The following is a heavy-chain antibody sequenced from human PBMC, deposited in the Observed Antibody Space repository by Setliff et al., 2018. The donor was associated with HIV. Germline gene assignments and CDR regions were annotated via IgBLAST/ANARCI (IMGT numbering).Heavy chain of an antibody. J-gene: IGHJ4*02. V-gene: IGHV1-69*05. CDR1: GGTFSSYG. Sequence: SVKVSCKASGGTFSSYGITWVRQAPGQGLEWMGGITPLLGTTNYAQRFQSRVTLTTDESTSTVFMDLSSLRSEDTAVYYCAKNFYSSPWSPLDYWGQGTLVTVSS. D-gene: IGHD6-19*01. CDR2: ITPLLGTT. CDR3: AKNFYSSPWSPLDY.